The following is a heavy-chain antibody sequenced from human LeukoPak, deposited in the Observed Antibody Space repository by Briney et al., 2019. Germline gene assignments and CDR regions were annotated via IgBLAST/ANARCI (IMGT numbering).Heavy chain of an antibody. D-gene: IGHD2-15*01. CDR2: IIPILGIA. CDR3: ARVSCSGGSCYRLDY. J-gene: IGHJ4*02. CDR1: GGTFSSYA. V-gene: IGHV1-69*04. Sequence: SVKVSCKASGGTFSSYAISWVRQAPGQGLEWMGRIIPILGIANYAQKFQGRVTITADKSTSTAYMELSSLRSEDTAVYYCARVSCSGGSCYRLDYWGQGTLVTVSS.